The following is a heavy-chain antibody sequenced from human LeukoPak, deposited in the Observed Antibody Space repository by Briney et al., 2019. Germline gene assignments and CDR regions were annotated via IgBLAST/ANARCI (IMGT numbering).Heavy chain of an antibody. J-gene: IGHJ4*02. CDR3: ARGGYDFWSGYFPDY. CDR1: GYTFTSYD. V-gene: IGHV1-8*01. Sequence: ASVKVSCKASGYTFTSYDINWVRQATGQGLGWMGWMNPNSGNTGYAQKFQGRVTMTRNTSISTAYMELSSLRSEDTAVYYCARGGYDFWSGYFPDYWGQGTLVTVSS. D-gene: IGHD3-3*01. CDR2: MNPNSGNT.